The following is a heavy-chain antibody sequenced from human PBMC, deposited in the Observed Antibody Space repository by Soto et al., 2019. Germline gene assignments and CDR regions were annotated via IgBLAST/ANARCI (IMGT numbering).Heavy chain of an antibody. CDR3: ARVEAPFGESLH. D-gene: IGHD3-10*01. V-gene: IGHV1-18*01. CDR2: ISPDDGNI. Sequence: ASVKVSCKTSGYTFSSYTIAWLRQAPGQGLEWLGWISPDDGNIEYEQKFQGRVTMTADTLTNNAYMELRSLKYDDTAVYYCARVEAPFGESLHWGQGTPVTVSS. J-gene: IGHJ4*02. CDR1: GYTFSSYT.